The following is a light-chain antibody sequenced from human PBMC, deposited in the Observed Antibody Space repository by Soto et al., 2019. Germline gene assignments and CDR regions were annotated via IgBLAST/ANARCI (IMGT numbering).Light chain of an antibody. CDR3: QKSYTTPH. Sequence: DIQMTQSPSSLSASVGDRVTITCRASQSIASYLNWYQQKSGKAPKLLIYAASSLTSGVPSRFIGSEAGTEFTLTISSLQPEDFATYYCQKSYTTPHFGQGTKLEIK. CDR2: AAS. CDR1: QSIASY. J-gene: IGKJ2*01. V-gene: IGKV1-39*01.